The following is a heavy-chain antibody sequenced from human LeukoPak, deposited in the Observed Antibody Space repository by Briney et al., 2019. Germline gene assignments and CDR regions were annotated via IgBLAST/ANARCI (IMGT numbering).Heavy chain of an antibody. V-gene: IGHV4-39*02. Sequence: PSETLSLTCTVSGGSISSSSYYWGWIRQPPGKGLEWIGSIYYSGSTYYNPSLKSRVTISVDTSKNQFSLKLSSVTAADTAVYYCAREIVVVPAGIRAFDIWGQGTMVTVSS. CDR3: AREIVVVPAGIRAFDI. CDR2: IYYSGST. D-gene: IGHD2-2*01. CDR1: GGSISSSSYY. J-gene: IGHJ3*02.